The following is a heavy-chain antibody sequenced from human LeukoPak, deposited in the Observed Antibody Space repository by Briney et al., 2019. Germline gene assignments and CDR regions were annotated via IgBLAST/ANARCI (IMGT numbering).Heavy chain of an antibody. J-gene: IGHJ4*02. CDR3: ARAQGVVITPYSFFFDY. D-gene: IGHD3-3*01. V-gene: IGHV4-34*01. CDR2: INHSGST. Sequence: SETLSLTCAVYGGSFSGYYWSWIRQPPGRGLEWIGEINHSGSTNYNPSLKSRVTISVDTSKNQFSLKLSSVTAADTAVYYCARAQGVVITPYSFFFDYWGQGTLVTVSS. CDR1: GGSFSGYY.